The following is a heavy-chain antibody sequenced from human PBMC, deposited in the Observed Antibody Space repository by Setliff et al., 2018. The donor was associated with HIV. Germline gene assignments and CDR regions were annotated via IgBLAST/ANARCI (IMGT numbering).Heavy chain of an antibody. CDR3: ARPYTVWVYGMDL. D-gene: IGHD2-8*01. Sequence: LSLSCAASGFTFSRYSMNWVRQAPGKGLEWVSYISSSSSSIYHADSVKGRFTISRDNAKNTLYMQMNSLRAEDTAVYYCARPYTVWVYGMDLWGQGTTVTVSS. V-gene: IGHV3-48*04. J-gene: IGHJ6*02. CDR1: GFTFSRYS. CDR2: ISSSSSSI.